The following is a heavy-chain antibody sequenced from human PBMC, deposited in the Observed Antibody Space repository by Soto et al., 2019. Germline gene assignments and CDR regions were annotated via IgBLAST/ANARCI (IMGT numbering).Heavy chain of an antibody. CDR3: AREPHYYGSGSYSRYMDV. J-gene: IGHJ6*03. V-gene: IGHV4-59*01. D-gene: IGHD3-10*01. CDR1: GNSINSYY. Sequence: SETLSLTCTFTGNSINSYYWSWILQAPWKGLEWIGYIYYSGSTNYNPSLKSRVTISVDTSKNQFSLKLSSVTAADTAVYYCAREPHYYGSGSYSRYMDVWGKGTTVT. CDR2: IYYSGST.